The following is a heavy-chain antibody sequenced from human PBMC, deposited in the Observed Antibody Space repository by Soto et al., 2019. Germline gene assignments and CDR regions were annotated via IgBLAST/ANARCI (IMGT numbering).Heavy chain of an antibody. J-gene: IGHJ3*02. Sequence: ASVKVSCKASGYTFTIYDINWVRQATGQGLEWMGWMNPNSGNTGYAQKFQGRVTMTRNTSISTAYMELSSLRSEDTAVYYCARDRTLSPPDAFDIWGQGTMVTVSS. CDR3: ARDRTLSPPDAFDI. D-gene: IGHD2-2*01. CDR1: GYTFTIYD. V-gene: IGHV1-8*01. CDR2: MNPNSGNT.